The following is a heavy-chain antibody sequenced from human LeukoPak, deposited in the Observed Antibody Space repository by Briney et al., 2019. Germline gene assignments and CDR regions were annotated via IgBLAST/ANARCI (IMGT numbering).Heavy chain of an antibody. D-gene: IGHD3-22*01. CDR3: ARSFQYDSSGNDAFDI. V-gene: IGHV4-4*02. CDR1: GGCISSSNW. CDR2: IYHSGST. Sequence: SETLSLTCAVSGGCISSSNWWSWVRQPPGKGLEWIGEIYHSGSTNYNPSLKSRVTISVDKSKNQFSLKLSSVTAADTAVYYCARSFQYDSSGNDAFDIWGQGTMVTVSS. J-gene: IGHJ3*02.